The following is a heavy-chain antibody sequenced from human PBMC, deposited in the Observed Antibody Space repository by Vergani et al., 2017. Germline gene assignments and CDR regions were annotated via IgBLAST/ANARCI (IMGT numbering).Heavy chain of an antibody. Sequence: QVQLVQSGAEVKKPGSSVKVSCKASGGTFSSYAISWVRQAPGQGLEWMGGIIPIFGTANYAQKFQGRVTITADESTSTADMELSSLRSEDTAVYYCARALYYDFWSGSDRYYYYMDVWGKGTTVTVSS. J-gene: IGHJ6*03. CDR3: ARALYYDFWSGSDRYYYYMDV. CDR1: GGTFSSYA. CDR2: IIPIFGTA. D-gene: IGHD3-3*01. V-gene: IGHV1-69*01.